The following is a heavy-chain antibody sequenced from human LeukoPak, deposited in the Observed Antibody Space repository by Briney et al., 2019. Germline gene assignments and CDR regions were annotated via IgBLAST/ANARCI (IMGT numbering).Heavy chain of an antibody. CDR2: IYSADST. V-gene: IGHV3-66*01. J-gene: IGHJ4*02. Sequence: GGSLRLSCAASGFTVSSNHMSWVRQAPGKGLEWVSVIYSADSTNYADSVKGRFTISRDNSKNTLLLQMNSLRAEDTAVYYCARALTWLAFDYWGQGTLVTVSS. D-gene: IGHD3-9*01. CDR3: ARALTWLAFDY. CDR1: GFTVSSNH.